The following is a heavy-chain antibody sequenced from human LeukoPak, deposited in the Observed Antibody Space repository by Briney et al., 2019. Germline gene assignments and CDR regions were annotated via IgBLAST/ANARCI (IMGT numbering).Heavy chain of an antibody. CDR2: IRSKIYGGAI. D-gene: IGHD4-17*01. CDR1: GFTFGDYA. J-gene: IGHJ6*03. Sequence: PGGSLRLSCATSGFTFGDYAMSWFRQAPGKGLEWVGFIRSKIYGGAIEYAASVKGRFTISRDDSKSLAYLQMNSLRTEDTGLYYCARDQLGGDPGNYYYYYMDVWGKGTTVTVPS. CDR3: ARDQLGGDPGNYYYYYMDV. V-gene: IGHV3-49*03.